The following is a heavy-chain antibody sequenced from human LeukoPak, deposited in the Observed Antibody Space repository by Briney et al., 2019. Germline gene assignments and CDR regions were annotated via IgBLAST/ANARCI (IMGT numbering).Heavy chain of an antibody. Sequence: ASVKVSCKASGYTFTDYYMHWVRQAPGQGLEWMGWINPNNDDTNYAQKFQGRFTMTRDTSISTAYMELSRLTSDDTAVYYCARRGSGYGYDYWGQGTLVTVSS. D-gene: IGHD5-18*01. CDR2: INPNNDDT. CDR3: ARRGSGYGYDY. CDR1: GYTFTDYY. J-gene: IGHJ4*02. V-gene: IGHV1-2*02.